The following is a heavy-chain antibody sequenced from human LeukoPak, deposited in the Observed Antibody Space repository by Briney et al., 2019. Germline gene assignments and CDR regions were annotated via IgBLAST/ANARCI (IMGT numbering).Heavy chain of an antibody. J-gene: IGHJ3*02. V-gene: IGHV4-59*08. Sequence: SQTLSLTCTVYGGSISSYYWSWIRQPPGEGMEWVGYIYYIVSPNYNPYLKRRVTISVDTSKNQFSLRLSSVTAADTAVYYCARGTHGNYDSGAFDIWGKGTMVTVSS. CDR1: GGSISSYY. D-gene: IGHD3-22*01. CDR2: IYYIVSP. CDR3: ARGTHGNYDSGAFDI.